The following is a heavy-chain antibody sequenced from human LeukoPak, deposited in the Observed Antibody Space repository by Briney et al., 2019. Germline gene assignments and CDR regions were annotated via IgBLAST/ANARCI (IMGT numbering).Heavy chain of an antibody. CDR3: ARCRSSGWYDAFDI. D-gene: IGHD6-19*01. V-gene: IGHV4-59*01. Sequence: NASETLSLTCTVSGGSISSYYWSWIRQPPGKGLEWIGYIYYSGSTNYNPSLKSRVTISVDTSKNQFSLKLSSVAAADTAVYYCARCRSSGWYDAFDIWGQGTMVTVSS. CDR1: GGSISSYY. J-gene: IGHJ3*02. CDR2: IYYSGST.